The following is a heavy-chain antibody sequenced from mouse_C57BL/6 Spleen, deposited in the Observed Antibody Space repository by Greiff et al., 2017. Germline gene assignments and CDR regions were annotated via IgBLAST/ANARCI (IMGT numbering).Heavy chain of an antibody. V-gene: IGHV1-81*01. CDR3: ASLSTGTRAMDY. Sequence: QVHVKQSGAELARPGASVKLSCKASGYTFTSYGISWVKQRTGQGLEWIGEIYPRSGNTYYNEKFKGKATLTADKSSSTAYMELRSLTSEDSAVYFCASLSTGTRAMDYWGQGTSVTVSS. CDR2: IYPRSGNT. J-gene: IGHJ4*01. CDR1: GYTFTSYG. D-gene: IGHD4-1*02.